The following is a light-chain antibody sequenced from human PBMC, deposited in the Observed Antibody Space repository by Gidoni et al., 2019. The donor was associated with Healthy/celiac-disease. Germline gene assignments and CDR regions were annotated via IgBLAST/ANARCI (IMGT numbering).Light chain of an antibody. Sequence: EIVMTQSPATLSVSPGERATLSCRASQSVSSNLAWYQQKTGQAPRLLIYDASTRATGVPARFSGSGSGTEFTIIISSLQSEEFAVYYCQQNNNWPPLTFGGGTKVEIK. J-gene: IGKJ4*01. V-gene: IGKV3-15*01. CDR3: QQNNNWPPLT. CDR1: QSVSSN. CDR2: DAS.